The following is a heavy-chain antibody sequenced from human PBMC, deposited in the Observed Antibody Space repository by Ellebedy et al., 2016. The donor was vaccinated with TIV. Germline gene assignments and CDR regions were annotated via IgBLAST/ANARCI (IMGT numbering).Heavy chain of an antibody. J-gene: IGHJ5*02. Sequence: MPSETLSLTCTVSGGSISSSSYYWGWIRQPPGRGLEWIGSIYYSGNTYYKPSLKSRVTISVDTSRNQFSLNLSSVTAADTAVYYCARMANSRRDWNYARSWFDPWGQGTLVTVSS. CDR3: ARMANSRRDWNYARSWFDP. V-gene: IGHV4-39*01. CDR1: GGSISSSSYY. D-gene: IGHD1-7*01. CDR2: IYYSGNT.